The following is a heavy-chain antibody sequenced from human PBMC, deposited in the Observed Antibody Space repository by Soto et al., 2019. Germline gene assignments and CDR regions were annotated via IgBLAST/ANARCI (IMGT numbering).Heavy chain of an antibody. CDR1: GYPFTGYY. CDR3: AREGSWRGQLYP. D-gene: IGHD1-26*01. J-gene: IGHJ5*02. CDR2: INPNSGGT. V-gene: IGHV1-2*02. Sequence: XAVKGSSNASGYPFTGYYMHWVRQAPGQGLEWMGWINPNSGGTNYAQKFQGRVTMTRDTSISTAYMELSRLRSDDTAVYYCAREGSWRGQLYPWGQGTLVTVSS.